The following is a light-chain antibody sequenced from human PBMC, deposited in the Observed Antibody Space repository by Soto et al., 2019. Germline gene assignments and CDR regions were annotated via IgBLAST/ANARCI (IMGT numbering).Light chain of an antibody. J-gene: IGKJ2*01. V-gene: IGKV3-20*01. CDR1: QSVSSRY. CDR3: QQYNNSPEYT. CDR2: GAS. Sequence: EIVLTQSPGTLCLSRGERATLSCRASQSVSSRYLAWYQQKPGQAPRLLIYGASNRATGIPDRFSGSGSGTDFTLTISRLEPEDFAVYFCQQYNNSPEYTFGQGTKLEIK.